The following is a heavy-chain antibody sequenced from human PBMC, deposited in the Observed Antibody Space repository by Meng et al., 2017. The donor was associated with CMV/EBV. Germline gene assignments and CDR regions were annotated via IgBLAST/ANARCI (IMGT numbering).Heavy chain of an antibody. V-gene: IGHV4-39*07. D-gene: IGHD3-22*01. CDR1: GGSISSSSYY. Sequence: QLQARGSGPGLVKPSETLSLPCTFSGGSISSSSYYWGWIRQPPGKGLEWIGSIYYSGSTYYNPSLKSRVTISVDTSKNQFSLKLSSVTAADTAVYYCARGVVTMIVVYDPWGQGTLVTVSS. CDR2: IYYSGST. J-gene: IGHJ5*02. CDR3: ARGVVTMIVVYDP.